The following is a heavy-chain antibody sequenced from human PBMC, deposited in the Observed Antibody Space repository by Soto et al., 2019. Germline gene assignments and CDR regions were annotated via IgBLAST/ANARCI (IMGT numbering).Heavy chain of an antibody. CDR2: VSYNGST. J-gene: IGHJ4*02. CDR1: GGSISSGIFY. D-gene: IGHD1-1*01. V-gene: IGHV4-31*03. Sequence: PSETLSLTCFVSGGSISSGIFYWTWIRQHPGKGLEWIGYVSYNGSTFYKPSLESRVAMSADTSKNQFSLRLNSVTAADTAVYFCARGGDGNPNPFDYWGRGTLVTVSS. CDR3: ARGGDGNPNPFDY.